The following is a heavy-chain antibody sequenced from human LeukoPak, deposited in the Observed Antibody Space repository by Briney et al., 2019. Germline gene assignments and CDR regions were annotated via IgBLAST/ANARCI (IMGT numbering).Heavy chain of an antibody. D-gene: IGHD3-9*01. J-gene: IGHJ6*03. CDR1: GGSISSYY. V-gene: IGHV4-59*12. CDR2: IYYSGST. Sequence: SETLSLTCTVSGGSISSYYWSWIRQPPGKGLEWIGYIYYSGSTNYNPSLKSRVSISVDKSKNQFSLKLSSVTAADTAVYYCARLLIDNYYYYMDVWGKGTTVTVSS. CDR3: ARLLIDNYYYYMDV.